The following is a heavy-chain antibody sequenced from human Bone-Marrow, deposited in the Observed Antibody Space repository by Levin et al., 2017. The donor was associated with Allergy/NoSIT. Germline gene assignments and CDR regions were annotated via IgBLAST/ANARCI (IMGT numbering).Heavy chain of an antibody. D-gene: IGHD6-19*01. CDR2: ISTYNGNT. V-gene: IGHV1-18*04. CDR3: ASSGTVVAGTYYFDY. CDR1: GNTFSSYG. J-gene: IGHJ4*02. Sequence: GASVKVSCKSSGNTFSSYGIGWVRQAPGQGLEWMGWISTYNGNTKYAQTFQGRVTMTRDTSTSTAYMEVRSLRSDDTALYYCASSGTVVAGTYYFDYWGLGALVTVSS.